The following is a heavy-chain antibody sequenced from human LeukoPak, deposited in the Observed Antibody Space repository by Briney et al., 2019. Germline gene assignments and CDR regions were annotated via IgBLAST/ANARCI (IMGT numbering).Heavy chain of an antibody. V-gene: IGHV3-30*02. D-gene: IGHD1-14*01. Sequence: GGSLRLSCAASGFTFSSYEMNWVRQAPGKGLEWVAFIRYDGNIKFYADSMKGRFTISRDNSKNTLYLHIKSLRPEDTALYYCVKDNPLDYWGQGTLVIVSS. CDR1: GFTFSSYE. CDR2: IRYDGNIK. J-gene: IGHJ4*02. CDR3: VKDNPLDY.